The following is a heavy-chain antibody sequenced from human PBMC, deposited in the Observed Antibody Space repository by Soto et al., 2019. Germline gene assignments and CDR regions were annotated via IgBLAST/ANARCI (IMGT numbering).Heavy chain of an antibody. CDR3: ARVYNYGSGSYLVPSSCYFDF. D-gene: IGHD3-10*01. CDR1: GYTFTTYG. V-gene: IGHV1-18*01. J-gene: IGHJ4*02. Sequence: QVQLVQSGAEVKKPGASVKVSCKASGYTFTTYGIGWVRQAPGQGLQWAGWINPYSGHSQYAQKFQGRVTVTTDTSTSTAYMEMGSLRSDDTAVYYCARVYNYGSGSYLVPSSCYFDFWGPGTLVTVSS. CDR2: INPYSGHS.